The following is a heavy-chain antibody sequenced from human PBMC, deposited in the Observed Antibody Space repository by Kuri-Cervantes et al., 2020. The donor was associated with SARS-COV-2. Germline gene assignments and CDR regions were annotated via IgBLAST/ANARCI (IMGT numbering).Heavy chain of an antibody. CDR2: INPNSGGT. Sequence: ASVKVSCKASGYTFTGYYMHWVRQAPGQGLEWMGWINPNSGGTNYAQKFQGRVTMTRDTSISTAYTELSRLRSDDTAVYYCTRDXGIAARSDYWGQGTLVTVSS. CDR3: TRDXGIAARSDY. J-gene: IGHJ4*02. CDR1: GYTFTGYY. V-gene: IGHV1-2*02. D-gene: IGHD6-6*01.